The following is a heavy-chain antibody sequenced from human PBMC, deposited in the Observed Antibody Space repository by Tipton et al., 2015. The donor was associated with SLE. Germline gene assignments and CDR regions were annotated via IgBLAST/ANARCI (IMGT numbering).Heavy chain of an antibody. CDR2: IDTDGTTT. CDR1: GFTFSSYW. V-gene: IGHV3-74*01. D-gene: IGHD3-3*01. CDR3: ATARGVEGSRVVFDY. Sequence: SLRLSCAASGFTFSSYWMHWVRQAPGKGLVWVSRIDTDGTTTDYAESVKGRFTISRDNAKNTLSLQMNSLSSDDTAVYYCATARGVEGSRVVFDYWGRGTLVTV. J-gene: IGHJ4*02.